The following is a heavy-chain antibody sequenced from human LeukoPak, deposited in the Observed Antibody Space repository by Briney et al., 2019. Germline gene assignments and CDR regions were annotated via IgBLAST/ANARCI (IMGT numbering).Heavy chain of an antibody. V-gene: IGHV3-11*04. D-gene: IGHD6-13*01. CDR1: GFTVSSTY. CDR2: ISSSGSTI. Sequence: GGSLRLSCLASGFTVSSTYMSWVRQAPGKGLEWVSYISSSGSTIYYADSVKGRFTISRDNAKNSLYLQMNSLRAEDTAVYYCARTIAAAVSNWFDPWGQGTLVTVSS. J-gene: IGHJ5*02. CDR3: ARTIAAAVSNWFDP.